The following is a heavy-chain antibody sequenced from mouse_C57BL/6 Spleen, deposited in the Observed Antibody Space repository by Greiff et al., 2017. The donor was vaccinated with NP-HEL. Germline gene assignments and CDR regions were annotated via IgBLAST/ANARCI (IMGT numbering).Heavy chain of an antibody. J-gene: IGHJ2*01. CDR2: INPYNGGT. D-gene: IGHD2-1*01. V-gene: IGHV1-19*01. CDR3: ARRGHGNLDY. Sequence: VQLQQSGPVLVKPGASVKMSCKASGYTFTDYYMNWVKQSHGKSLEWIGVINPYNGGTSYNQKFKGKATLTVDKSSSTAYMELNSLTSEDSAVYYCARRGHGNLDYWGQGTTLTVSS. CDR1: GYTFTDYY.